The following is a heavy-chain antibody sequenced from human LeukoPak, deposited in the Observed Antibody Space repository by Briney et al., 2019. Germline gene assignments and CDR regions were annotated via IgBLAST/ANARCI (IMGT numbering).Heavy chain of an antibody. V-gene: IGHV4-4*07. D-gene: IGHD4-11*01. J-gene: IGHJ6*02. CDR3: ARDSTTVTPIDHGMDV. Sequence: SVTLSLTCTVSGGSISSYYWSWIRQPAGKGLEWIGRIYTSGSTNYNPSLKSRVTMSVDTSKNQFSLKLSSVTAADTAVYYCARDSTTVTPIDHGMDVWGQGTTVTVSS. CDR2: IYTSGST. CDR1: GGSISSYY.